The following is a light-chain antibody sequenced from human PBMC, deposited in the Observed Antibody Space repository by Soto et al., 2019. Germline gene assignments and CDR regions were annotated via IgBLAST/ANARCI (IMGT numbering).Light chain of an antibody. CDR3: QQYSTLPHT. V-gene: IGKV3-20*01. CDR2: GIS. Sequence: ENVVTKSPGTLSLSPGERATLSCRASQTVTNSFFAWYQQKPGQPPRLLIHGISSRATGIPDRFSGSGSGTDFTLTISRLEPEDFVVYYCQQYSTLPHTFGRGTKLEV. CDR1: QTVTNSF. J-gene: IGKJ2*01.